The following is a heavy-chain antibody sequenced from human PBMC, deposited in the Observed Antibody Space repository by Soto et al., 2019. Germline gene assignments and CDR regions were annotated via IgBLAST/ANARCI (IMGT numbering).Heavy chain of an antibody. CDR2: ISSSSSYI. Sequence: GGSLRLSCAASGFTFSSYSMNWVRQAPGKGLEWVSSISSSSSYIYYADSVKGRFTISRDNAKNSLYLQMNSLRAEDTAVYYCARDRFDCSSTSCQKSYYYYMDVWGKGTTVTVSS. V-gene: IGHV3-21*01. D-gene: IGHD2-2*01. J-gene: IGHJ6*03. CDR1: GFTFSSYS. CDR3: ARDRFDCSSTSCQKSYYYYMDV.